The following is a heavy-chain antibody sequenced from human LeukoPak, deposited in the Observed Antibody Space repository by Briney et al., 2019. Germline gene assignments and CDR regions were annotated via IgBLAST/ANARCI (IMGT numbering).Heavy chain of an antibody. Sequence: PSETLSLTCAVYGGSFSGYYWSWIRQPPGKGLEWIGEINHSGSTNYNPSLKSRVTISVDTSKNQFSLKLSSVTAADTAVYYCAGTRRYGDDEVPFDYWGQGTLVTVSS. CDR1: GGSFSGYY. V-gene: IGHV4-34*01. D-gene: IGHD4-17*01. J-gene: IGHJ4*02. CDR3: AGTRRYGDDEVPFDY. CDR2: INHSGST.